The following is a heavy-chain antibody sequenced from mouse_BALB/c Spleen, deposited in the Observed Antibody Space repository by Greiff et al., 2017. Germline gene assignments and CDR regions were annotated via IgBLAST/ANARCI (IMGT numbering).Heavy chain of an antibody. CDR1: GFTFSNYW. CDR2: IRLKSNNYAT. V-gene: IGHV6-6*02. J-gene: IGHJ4*01. Sequence: DVMLVESGGGLVQPGGSMKLSCVASGFTFSNYWMNWVRQSPEKGLEWVAEIRLKSNNYATHYAESVKGRFTISRDDSKSSLYLQMNNLKTEDTGIYYCTKDLDYWGQGNSVTVSS. CDR3: TKDLDY.